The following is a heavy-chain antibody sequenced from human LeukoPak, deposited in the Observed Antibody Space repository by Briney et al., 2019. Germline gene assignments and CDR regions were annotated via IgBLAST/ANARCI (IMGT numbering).Heavy chain of an antibody. CDR2: IYWDDDK. CDR3: AKNRWDYYFDY. J-gene: IGHJ4*02. CDR1: GFSLSTSGVG. V-gene: IGHV2-5*02. D-gene: IGHD1-26*01. Sequence: SGPTLVKPTQTLTLTCTFSGFSLSTSGVGVGWIRQPPGKALEWLALIYWDDDKRYSPSLKSRLTITKGTSKNQVVLTMTNMDPVDTATYYCAKNRWDYYFDYWGQGTLVTVSS.